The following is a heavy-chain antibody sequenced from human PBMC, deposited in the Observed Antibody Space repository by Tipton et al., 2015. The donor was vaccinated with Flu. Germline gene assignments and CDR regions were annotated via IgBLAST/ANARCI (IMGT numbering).Heavy chain of an antibody. D-gene: IGHD2-2*01. Sequence: QSGPEVKKPGASVKVSCKASGYTFTGYYMHWVRQAPGQGLEWMGWINPNSGGTNYAQKFQGRVTMTRDTSISTAYMELSRLRSDDTAVYYCARAPIYCSSTSCYLDYWGQGTLVTVSS. CDR2: INPNSGGT. V-gene: IGHV1-2*02. CDR3: ARAPIYCSSTSCYLDY. CDR1: GYTFTGYY. J-gene: IGHJ4*02.